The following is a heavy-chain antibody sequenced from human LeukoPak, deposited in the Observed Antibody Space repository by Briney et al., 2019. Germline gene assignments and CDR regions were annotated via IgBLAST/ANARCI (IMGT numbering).Heavy chain of an antibody. CDR1: GFTVNNAW. CDR3: ATMDYRRGFWYYSDTSAHYYVQ. Sequence: GGSLRLSCAASGFTVNNAWMSWVRQAPGKGLEWVGRIKSRTDGGTTDYAAPVKGRFTISRDDLRNTLYLQMNSLKTEDTAMYYCATMDYRRGFWYYSDTSAHYYVQWGRGTLVTVSS. J-gene: IGHJ4*02. D-gene: IGHD3-22*01. CDR2: IKSRTDGGTT. V-gene: IGHV3-15*01.